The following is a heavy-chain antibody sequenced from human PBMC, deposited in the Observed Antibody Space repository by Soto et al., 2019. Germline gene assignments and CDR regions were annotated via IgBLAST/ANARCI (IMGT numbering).Heavy chain of an antibody. D-gene: IGHD1-26*01. CDR3: ERNSGSPQDNWFDP. V-gene: IGHV3-33*01. J-gene: IGHJ5*02. CDR2: IWYDGSNK. Sequence: GGSLRLSCAASGFTFSSYGMHWVRQAPGKGLEWVAVIWYDGSNKYCADSVKGRFTISRDNSKNTLYLQMNSLRAEDTAVYYCERNSGSPQDNWFDPWGQGTLVTVSS. CDR1: GFTFSSYG.